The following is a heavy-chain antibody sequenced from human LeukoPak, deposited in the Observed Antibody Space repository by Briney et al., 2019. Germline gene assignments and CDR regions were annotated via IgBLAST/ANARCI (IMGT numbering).Heavy chain of an antibody. CDR2: IYTSGST. CDR1: GGSISSGSYY. V-gene: IGHV4-61*02. J-gene: IGHJ4*02. CDR3: ARDTRVTTFDY. Sequence: SQTLSLTCTVSGGSISSGSYYWSWIRRPAGKGLEWIGRIYTSGSTNYNPSLKSRVTISVDTSKNQFSLKLSSVTAADTAVYYCARDTRVTTFDYWGQGTLVTVSS. D-gene: IGHD1-1*01.